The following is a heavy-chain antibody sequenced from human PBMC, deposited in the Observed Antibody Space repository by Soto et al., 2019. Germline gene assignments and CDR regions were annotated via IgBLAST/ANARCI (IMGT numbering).Heavy chain of an antibody. V-gene: IGHV3-33*01. CDR2: IWYDGSNK. Sequence: GGSLRLSCAASGFTFSSYGMHWVRQAPGKGLEWVAVIWYDGSNKYYADSVKGRFTISRDNAKNTLYLQMDSLRAEDTAMYYCARGYSYDSLDIWGQGTPVTVSS. J-gene: IGHJ4*02. CDR3: ARGYSYDSLDI. D-gene: IGHD5-18*01. CDR1: GFTFSSYG.